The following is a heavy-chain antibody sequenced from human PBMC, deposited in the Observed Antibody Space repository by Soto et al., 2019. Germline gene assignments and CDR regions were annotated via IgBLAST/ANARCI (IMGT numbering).Heavy chain of an antibody. CDR3: ARDKGYSYPHWFDP. Sequence: GGSLGLSCAASGFTFSSYSMNWVRQAPGKGLEWVSSISSSSSYIYYADSVKGRFTISRDNAKNSLYLQMNSLRAEDTAVYYCARDKGYSYPHWFDPWGQGTLVTVSS. CDR1: GFTFSSYS. CDR2: ISSSSSYI. J-gene: IGHJ5*02. V-gene: IGHV3-21*01. D-gene: IGHD5-18*01.